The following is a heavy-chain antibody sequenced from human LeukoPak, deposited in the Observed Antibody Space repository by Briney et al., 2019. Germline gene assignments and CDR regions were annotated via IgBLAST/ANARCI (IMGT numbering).Heavy chain of an antibody. CDR3: AKDGGYDLYNWFDP. D-gene: IGHD5-12*01. CDR1: GFTINSYA. Sequence: SGGSLRLSCAASGFTINSYAMSWVRQAPGKGLEWVSAISGSGGSTYYADSVKGRFTISRDNSKNTLYLQMNSLRAEDTAVYYCAKDGGYDLYNWFDPWGQGTLVTVSS. CDR2: ISGSGGST. J-gene: IGHJ5*02. V-gene: IGHV3-23*01.